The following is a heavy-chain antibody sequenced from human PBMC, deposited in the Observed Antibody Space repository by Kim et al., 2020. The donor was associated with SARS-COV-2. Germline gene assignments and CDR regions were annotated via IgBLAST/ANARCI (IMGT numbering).Heavy chain of an antibody. CDR2: IYYSGST. J-gene: IGHJ5*02. CDR1: GGSISSGGYY. V-gene: IGHV4-31*03. D-gene: IGHD2-21*01. CDR3: ARGGPYGGFLGWFDP. Sequence: SETLSLTCTVSGGSISSGGYYWSWIRQHPGKGLEWIGYIYYSGSTYYNPSLKSRVTISVDTSKNQFSLKLSSVTAADTAVYYCARGGPYGGFLGWFDPWGQGTLVTVSS.